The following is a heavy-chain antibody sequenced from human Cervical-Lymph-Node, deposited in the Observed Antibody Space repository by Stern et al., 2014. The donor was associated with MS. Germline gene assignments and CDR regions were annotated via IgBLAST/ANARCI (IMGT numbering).Heavy chain of an antibody. CDR3: ASSVGELTPEAV. D-gene: IGHD3-10*01. Sequence: QLVQSGAEVKKPGSSVRVSCKASGGTFSSYAISWVRQAPGQGLEWMGGIIPMFGTANYAQKCQGRVTITADDSTTTAYMEVSSLRSEDTAVYYCASSVGELTPEAVWGQGTTVTVFS. J-gene: IGHJ6*02. CDR2: IIPMFGTA. V-gene: IGHV1-69*01. CDR1: GGTFSSYA.